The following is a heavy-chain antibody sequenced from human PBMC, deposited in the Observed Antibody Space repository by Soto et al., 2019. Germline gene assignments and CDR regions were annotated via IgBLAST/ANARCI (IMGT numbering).Heavy chain of an antibody. V-gene: IGHV1-24*01. CDR1: GYTLTELS. J-gene: IGHJ4*02. Sequence: ASVKVSCKVSGYTLTELSMHWVRQAPGKGLEWMGGFDPEDADTIYAQKFQGRVTMTEDTSTDTAYMELSNLRSEDTAVYYCATLKSDLGLSGNYFNYFDYWGQGTLVAVSS. CDR2: FDPEDADT. D-gene: IGHD3-10*01. CDR3: ATLKSDLGLSGNYFNYFDY.